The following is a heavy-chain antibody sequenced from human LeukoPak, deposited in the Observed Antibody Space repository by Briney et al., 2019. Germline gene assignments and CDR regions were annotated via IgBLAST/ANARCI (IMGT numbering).Heavy chain of an antibody. Sequence: GGSLRLSCAASGFTFSSYWMSWVRQAPGKGLEWVAVISYDGSNKYYADSVKGRFTISRDNSKNTLYLQMNSLRAEDTAVYYCAKEVSGSYYVYYYYYYGMDVWGQGTTVTVSS. CDR3: AKEVSGSYYVYYYYYYGMDV. CDR1: GFTFSSYW. V-gene: IGHV3-30*18. D-gene: IGHD1-26*01. CDR2: ISYDGSNK. J-gene: IGHJ6*02.